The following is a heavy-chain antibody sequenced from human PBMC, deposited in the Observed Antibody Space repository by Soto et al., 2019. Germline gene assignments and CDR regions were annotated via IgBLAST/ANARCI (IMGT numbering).Heavy chain of an antibody. CDR2: INFSGST. CDR3: ARRHAPRYTTGNNHFDF. Sequence: SETLSLTCTVSSVSIYSGSFHWGWIRQPPGKGLEWIGSINFSGSTYYNPSLKSRVTISVDTSKNQFSLNLRSVTAADTAVYYCARRHAPRYTTGNNHFDFWGQGSLVTVS. CDR1: SVSIYSGSFH. V-gene: IGHV4-39*01. D-gene: IGHD1-1*01. J-gene: IGHJ4*02.